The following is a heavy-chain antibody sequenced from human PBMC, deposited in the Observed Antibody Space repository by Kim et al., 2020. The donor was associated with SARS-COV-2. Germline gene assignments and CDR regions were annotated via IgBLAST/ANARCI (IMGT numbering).Heavy chain of an antibody. Sequence: GESLKISCKGSGYSFTSYWISWVRQMPGKGLEWMGRIDPSDSYTNYSPSFQGHVTISADKSISTAYLQWSSLKASDTAMYYCARVRVLYGDYADALPRVYFDYWGQGTLVTVSS. CDR2: IDPSDSYT. CDR3: ARVRVLYGDYADALPRVYFDY. CDR1: GYSFTSYW. V-gene: IGHV5-10-1*01. D-gene: IGHD4-17*01. J-gene: IGHJ4*02.